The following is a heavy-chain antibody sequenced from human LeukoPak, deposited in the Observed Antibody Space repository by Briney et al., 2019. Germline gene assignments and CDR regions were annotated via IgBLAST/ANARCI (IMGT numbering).Heavy chain of an antibody. D-gene: IGHD5-12*01. CDR3: AKGGWLDD. CDR2: ISATSDVT. J-gene: IGHJ4*02. Sequence: GGSLRLSCAASGFNFSAYIMSWVRQTPGKGLEWVSAISATSDVTYYADSVKGHFTISRDNSKSTLFLQLNSLRAEDTAVFYCAKGGWLDDWGQGTLVTVSS. CDR1: GFNFSAYI. V-gene: IGHV3-23*01.